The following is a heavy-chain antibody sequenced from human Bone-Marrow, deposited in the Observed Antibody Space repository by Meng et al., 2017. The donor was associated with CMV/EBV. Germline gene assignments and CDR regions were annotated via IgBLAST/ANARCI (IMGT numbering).Heavy chain of an antibody. J-gene: IGHJ6*02. D-gene: IGHD6-6*01. V-gene: IGHV1-18*01. Sequence: ASVKVSCKASGYTFTSYGISWVRQAPGQGLEWMGWISAYNGNTNYAQKPQGRVTMNTDTSTSTAYMELRSLRSDDTAVYYCARVVSSSSPWYYYGMDVWGQGTTVTVSS. CDR3: ARVVSSSSPWYYYGMDV. CDR2: ISAYNGNT. CDR1: GYTFTSYG.